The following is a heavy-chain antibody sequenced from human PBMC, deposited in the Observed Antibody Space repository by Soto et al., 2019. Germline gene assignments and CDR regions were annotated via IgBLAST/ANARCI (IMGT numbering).Heavy chain of an antibody. V-gene: IGHV1-3*01. CDR2: INPDNGNT. D-gene: IGHD2-15*01. J-gene: IGHJ5*02. CDR3: AGGIATGERDP. Sequence: QVQLVQSGAEVKKPGASVKISCKASGYTFTRYTMNWVRQAPGQRLEWMGWINPDNGNTKSSQKFQDRVIITRDTSASTAYIDLSSVRSEGTAVYSCAGGIATGERDPWGQGTLVTVSS. CDR1: GYTFTRYT.